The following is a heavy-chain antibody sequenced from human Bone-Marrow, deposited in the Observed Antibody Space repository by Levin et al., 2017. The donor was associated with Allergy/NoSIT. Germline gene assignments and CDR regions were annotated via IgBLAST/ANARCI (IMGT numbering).Heavy chain of an antibody. CDR2: ISSSGSTI. Sequence: GESLKISCAASGFTFSDYYMSWIRQAPGKGLEWVSYISSSGSTIYYADSVKGRFTISRDNAKNSLYLQMNSLRAEDTAVYYCARESVYDSSGYYYWGQGTLVTVSS. V-gene: IGHV3-11*01. D-gene: IGHD3-22*01. J-gene: IGHJ4*02. CDR3: ARESVYDSSGYYY. CDR1: GFTFSDYY.